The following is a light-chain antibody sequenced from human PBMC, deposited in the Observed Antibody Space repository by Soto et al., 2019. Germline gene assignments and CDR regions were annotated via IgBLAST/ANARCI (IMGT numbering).Light chain of an antibody. J-gene: IGKJ5*01. V-gene: IGKV4-1*01. Sequence: DIVMTQSPESLAVSLGERATINCKSSQSVLYSSNNKNYLNWYQQKPGQPPKLLIYWSSIRESGVPDRFSGSGSGTDFTLTISSVQAEDVGVYYCQQYYDSPLTFGQGTRVEIK. CDR1: QSVLYSSNNKNY. CDR2: WSS. CDR3: QQYYDSPLT.